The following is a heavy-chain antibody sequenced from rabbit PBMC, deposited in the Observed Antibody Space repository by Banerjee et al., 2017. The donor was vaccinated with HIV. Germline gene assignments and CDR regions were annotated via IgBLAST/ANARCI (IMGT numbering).Heavy chain of an antibody. J-gene: IGHJ4*01. D-gene: IGHD7-1*01. V-gene: IGHV1S40*01. CDR2: IDGGSGVT. Sequence: QSLEDSGGDLVKPGASLTLSCKASGFSFISYWISWVRQAPGKGLEWIAGIDGGSGVTRYASWAKGRFTISKISSTTVTLQMASLTAADTATYFCARHWNLWGPGTLVTVS. CDR3: ARHWNL. CDR1: GFSFISYW.